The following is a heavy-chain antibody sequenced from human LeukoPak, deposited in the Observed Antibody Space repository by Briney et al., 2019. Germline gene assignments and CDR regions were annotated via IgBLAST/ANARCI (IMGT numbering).Heavy chain of an antibody. CDR1: GGSFSGYY. CDR2: INHSGST. D-gene: IGHD3-22*01. J-gene: IGHJ5*02. CDR3: ARSSAMIVVVPRHWFDP. V-gene: IGHV4-34*01. Sequence: SETLSLTCAVYGGSFSGYYWSWIRQPPGKGLEWIREINHSGSTNYNPSLKSRVTISVDTSKNQFSLKLSSVTAADTAVYYCARSSAMIVVVPRHWFDPWGQGTLVTVSS.